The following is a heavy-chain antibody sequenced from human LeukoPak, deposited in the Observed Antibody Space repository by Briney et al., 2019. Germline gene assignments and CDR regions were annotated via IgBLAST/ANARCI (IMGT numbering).Heavy chain of an antibody. V-gene: IGHV3-9*01. CDR3: AKARPYSSSYFDY. D-gene: IGHD6-6*01. CDR1: GFTFDDYA. CDR2: ISWNSGSI. J-gene: IGHJ4*02. Sequence: PGGSLRLSCAASGFTFDDYAMHWVRQAPGKGLEWVSGISWNSGSIGYADSVKGRFTISRDNAKNSLYLQMNSLRAEDTALYYCAKARPYSSSYFDYWGQETLVTVSS.